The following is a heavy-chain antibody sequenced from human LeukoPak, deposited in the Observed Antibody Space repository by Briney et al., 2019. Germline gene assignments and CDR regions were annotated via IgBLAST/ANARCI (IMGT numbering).Heavy chain of an antibody. Sequence: TGGSLRLSCAASGFIFSNHWMNWVRQAPGKGLEWVAGINPDGSAKYYVDFVKGRFTISRDNAKNSLDLQMSSLRVEDTAVYYCLASGGYWGQGTLVTVSS. CDR1: GFIFSNHW. V-gene: IGHV3-7*01. CDR3: LASGGY. CDR2: INPDGSAK. J-gene: IGHJ4*02. D-gene: IGHD6-25*01.